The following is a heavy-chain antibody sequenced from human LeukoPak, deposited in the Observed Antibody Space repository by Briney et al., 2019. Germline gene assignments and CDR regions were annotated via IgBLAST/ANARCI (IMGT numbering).Heavy chain of an antibody. J-gene: IGHJ6*03. CDR2: IYYSGST. D-gene: IGHD3-10*01. CDR1: GGSISSYY. V-gene: IGHV4-59*12. CDR3: ARVSYGWGISYYYYYMDV. Sequence: PSETLSLTCTVSGGSISSYYWSWPRRPPGKGLEWIGNIYYSGSTNYNPSLKSRVTISVDTSKNQFSLKLSSVTAADTAVYYCARVSYGWGISYYYYYMDVWGKGTTVTVSS.